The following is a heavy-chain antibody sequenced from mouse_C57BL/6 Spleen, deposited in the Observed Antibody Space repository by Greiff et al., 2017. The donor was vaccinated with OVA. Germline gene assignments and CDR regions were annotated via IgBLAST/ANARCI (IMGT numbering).Heavy chain of an antibody. D-gene: IGHD3-2*02. CDR1: GYTFTSYW. Sequence: VQLQQPGAELVMPGASVKLSCKASGYTFTSYWMHWVKQRPGQGLEWIGEIDPSDSYTNYNQKFKGKSTLTVDKSSSTAYMQLSSLTSEDSAVYYCARGLRLHYFDYWGQGTTLTVSS. J-gene: IGHJ2*01. CDR2: IDPSDSYT. V-gene: IGHV1-69*01. CDR3: ARGLRLHYFDY.